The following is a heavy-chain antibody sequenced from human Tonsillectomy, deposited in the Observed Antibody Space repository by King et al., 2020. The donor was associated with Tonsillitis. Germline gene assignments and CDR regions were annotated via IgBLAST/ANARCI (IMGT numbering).Heavy chain of an antibody. CDR3: TRLRDYGDYKFDL. V-gene: IGHV3-73*01. D-gene: IGHD4-17*01. CDR1: GFTFSGSA. Sequence: VQLVESGGGLVQPGGSLKLSCAASGFTFSGSAIHWVRQASGKGLEWVGRIKGKTQSYATAYSASVKGRFTISRDDSDNTAYLQMYSLQSEDTAVYYCTRLRDYGDYKFDLWGQGSLVTVSS. J-gene: IGHJ5*02. CDR2: IKGKTQSYAT.